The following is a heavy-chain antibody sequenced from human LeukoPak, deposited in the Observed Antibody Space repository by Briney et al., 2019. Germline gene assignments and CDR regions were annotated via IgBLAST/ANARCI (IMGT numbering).Heavy chain of an antibody. D-gene: IGHD3-10*01. V-gene: IGHV1-2*02. J-gene: IGHJ4*02. CDR1: GYTFTGYY. CDR3: ATLGGYSGTGNFDY. CDR2: INPNSGGT. Sequence: ASVKVSCKASGYTFTGYYMHWVRQAPGQGLEWMGWINPNSGGTNYARKFQGRVTMTRDTSISTAYMELSRLRSDDTAVYYCATLGGYSGTGNFDYWGQGTLVTVSS.